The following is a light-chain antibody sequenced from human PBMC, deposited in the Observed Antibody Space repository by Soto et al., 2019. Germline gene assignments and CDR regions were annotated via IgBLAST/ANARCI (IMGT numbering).Light chain of an antibody. CDR1: SSNIGNNY. Sequence: QSVLTQPPSVSAAPGQKVTISCSGSSSNIGNNYVSWYQQFPGTAPKLLIYDNNKRPSGIPDRFSGSKSGPSATLDITGLQTGDEADYYCGTWDSSLSAVVFGGGTKVTVL. J-gene: IGLJ2*01. CDR3: GTWDSSLSAVV. CDR2: DNN. V-gene: IGLV1-51*01.